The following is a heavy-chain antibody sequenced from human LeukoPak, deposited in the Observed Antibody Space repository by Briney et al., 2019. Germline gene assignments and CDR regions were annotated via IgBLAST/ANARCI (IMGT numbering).Heavy chain of an antibody. V-gene: IGHV4-34*01. D-gene: IGHD3-22*01. J-gene: IGHJ4*02. CDR3: ARGTGYYDSSGYYSFAY. CDR2: INHSGST. CDR1: GGSFSGYY. Sequence: SETLSLTCAVYGGSFSGYYWSWIRQPPAKGLEWIGEINHSGSTNYNPSLKSRVTISVDTSKNQFSLKLSSVTAADTAVCYCARGTGYYDSSGYYSFAYWGQGTLVTVSS.